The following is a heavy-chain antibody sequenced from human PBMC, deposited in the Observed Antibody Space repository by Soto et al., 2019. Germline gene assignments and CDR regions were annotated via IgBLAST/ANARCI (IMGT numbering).Heavy chain of an antibody. CDR3: AIDYYDSSGYSVL. D-gene: IGHD3-22*01. V-gene: IGHV4-34*01. CDR2: INHSGST. Sequence: SETLSLTCAVYGGSFSGYYWSWIRQPPGKGLEWIGEINHSGSTNYNPSLKSRVTISVDTSKNQFSLKLSSVTAADTAVYYCAIDYYDSSGYSVLWGQGTLVTVSS. J-gene: IGHJ4*02. CDR1: GGSFSGYY.